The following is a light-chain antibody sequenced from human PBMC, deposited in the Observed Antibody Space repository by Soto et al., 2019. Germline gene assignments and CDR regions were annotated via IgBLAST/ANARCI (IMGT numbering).Light chain of an antibody. J-gene: IGKJ1*01. V-gene: IGKV1-39*01. Sequence: DIQMTQSPSSLSASVGARVPITCRASQSISSYLNWYQQKPGKAPNLLIYAASSLHSGAPSRFSGAGSGTDFTLTISSLQPEDFATYYCQQTSRTPKTFGQGTKVDIK. CDR2: AAS. CDR1: QSISSY. CDR3: QQTSRTPKT.